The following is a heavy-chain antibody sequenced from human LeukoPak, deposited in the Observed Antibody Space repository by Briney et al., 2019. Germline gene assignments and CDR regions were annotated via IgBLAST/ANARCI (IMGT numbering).Heavy chain of an antibody. D-gene: IGHD2-15*01. CDR3: AKAGFLGLRPFDY. Sequence: GGTLRLSCAASGFTFSSYAMSWVRQAPGKGLEWVSAISGSGGSTYYADSVKGRFTISRDNSKNTLYLQMNSLRAEDTAVYYCAKAGFLGLRPFDYWGQGTLVTVSS. CDR1: GFTFSSYA. V-gene: IGHV3-23*01. J-gene: IGHJ4*02. CDR2: ISGSGGST.